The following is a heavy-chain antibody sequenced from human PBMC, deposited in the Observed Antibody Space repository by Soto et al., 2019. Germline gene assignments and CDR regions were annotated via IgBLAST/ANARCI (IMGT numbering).Heavy chain of an antibody. Sequence: SVKVSCKASGGTFSSYAISWVRQAPGQGLEWMGGIIPIFGTANYAQKFQGRVTITADESTSTAYMELSSLRSEDTAVYYCARHYDILTGYYKWVWFDPWGQGTLVTVSS. CDR3: ARHYDILTGYYKWVWFDP. D-gene: IGHD3-9*01. J-gene: IGHJ5*02. CDR2: IIPIFGTA. V-gene: IGHV1-69*13. CDR1: GGTFSSYA.